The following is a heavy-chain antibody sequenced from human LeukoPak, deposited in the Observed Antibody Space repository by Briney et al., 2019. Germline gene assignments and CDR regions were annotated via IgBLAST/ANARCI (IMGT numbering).Heavy chain of an antibody. Sequence: SETLSLTCTVSGGSISSSSYYWGWIRQPPGTGLEWIGSIYYSGSTYYNPSLKSRVTISVDTSKNQFSLKLSSVTAADTAVYYCARESVETAMTYYFDYWGQGTLVTVSS. CDR3: ARESVETAMTYYFDY. CDR2: IYYSGST. J-gene: IGHJ4*02. CDR1: GGSISSSSYY. D-gene: IGHD5-18*01. V-gene: IGHV4-39*07.